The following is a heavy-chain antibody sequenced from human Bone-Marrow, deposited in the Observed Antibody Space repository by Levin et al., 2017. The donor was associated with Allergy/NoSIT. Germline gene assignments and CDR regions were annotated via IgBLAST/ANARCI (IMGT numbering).Heavy chain of an antibody. V-gene: IGHV3-7*01. D-gene: IGHD3-22*01. CDR1: GFTLSNYW. Sequence: GGSLRLSCAASGFTLSNYWMTWVRQAPGKGLEWVANINQDGSAKNYVDSVKGRFTISRDNAKNSLYLQMNSLRAEDTAVFYCTTYYYDSSGYSRHFEYWGQGTLVTVSS. CDR2: INQDGSAK. CDR3: TTYYYDSSGYSRHFEY. J-gene: IGHJ4*02.